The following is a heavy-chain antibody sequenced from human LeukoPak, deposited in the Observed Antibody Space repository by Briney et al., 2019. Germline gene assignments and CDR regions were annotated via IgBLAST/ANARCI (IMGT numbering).Heavy chain of an antibody. CDR1: GFTFSTYW. CDR2: MKRDGSEI. Sequence: GGSLRLSCSASGFTFSTYWMSWVRQAPGKGLEWVANMKRDGSEIYYVDSVKGRFTISRDNAKNSLFLQMNSLRAEDTAVYYCARASNNWYNWFDPWGQGTLVTVSS. V-gene: IGHV3-7*01. CDR3: ARASNNWYNWFDP. D-gene: IGHD6-13*01. J-gene: IGHJ5*02.